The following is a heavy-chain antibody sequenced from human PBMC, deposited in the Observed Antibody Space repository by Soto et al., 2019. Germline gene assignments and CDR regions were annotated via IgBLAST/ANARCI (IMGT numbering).Heavy chain of an antibody. Sequence: SETLSLTCTVSGASISGFYWSWIRKSAGKGLEWIGRIYATGTTDYNPSLKSRVMMSVDTSKKQFSLKLRSVTAADTAVYYCVRDGTKTLRDWFDPWGQ. CDR2: IYATGTT. J-gene: IGHJ5*02. CDR3: VRDGTKTLRDWFDP. V-gene: IGHV4-4*07. D-gene: IGHD1-1*01. CDR1: GASISGFY.